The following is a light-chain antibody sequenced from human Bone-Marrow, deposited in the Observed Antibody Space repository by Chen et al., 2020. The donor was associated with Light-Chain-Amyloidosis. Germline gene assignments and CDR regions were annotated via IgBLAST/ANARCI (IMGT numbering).Light chain of an antibody. J-gene: IGLJ3*02. V-gene: IGLV3-21*02. CDR1: NIGSTS. Sequence: YVLTQPSSVSAAPGQTATIACGGHNIGSTSVHWYQQTPGQASLLVVYDDSDGPSGIPERLSGSNSGNTATLTISRVEAGDEADYYCQVWDRSGDRPVFGGGTKLTVL. CDR3: QVWDRSGDRPV. CDR2: DDS.